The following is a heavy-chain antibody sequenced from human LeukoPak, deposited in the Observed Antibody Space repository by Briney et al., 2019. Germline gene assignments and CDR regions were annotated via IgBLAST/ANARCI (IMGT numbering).Heavy chain of an antibody. V-gene: IGHV1-46*01. CDR3: ARGQQFAAAWFDY. D-gene: IGHD6-13*01. CDR2: INPSGGST. Sequence: ASVTVSFTASGYTFTSYYMHWVRQAPGQGLEWTGIINPSGGSTSYAQKFQGRVTMTRDTSTSTVYMELSSLRSEDTAVYYCARGQQFAAAWFDYWGQGTLVTVSS. CDR1: GYTFTSYY. J-gene: IGHJ4*02.